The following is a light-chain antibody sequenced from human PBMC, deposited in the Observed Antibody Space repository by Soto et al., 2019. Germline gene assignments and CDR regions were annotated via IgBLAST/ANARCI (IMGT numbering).Light chain of an antibody. Sequence: VLTQSPGTLSLSPGERATLSCRASQNIRGNELAWYQQKPGQPPRLLIYRGSSRAPGIPDRFSGRGSGTEFTLTISRLEPEDLAVYYCQDYGTSAPWTFGQGTKVEIK. CDR2: RGS. V-gene: IGKV3-20*01. J-gene: IGKJ1*01. CDR1: QNIRGNE. CDR3: QDYGTSAPWT.